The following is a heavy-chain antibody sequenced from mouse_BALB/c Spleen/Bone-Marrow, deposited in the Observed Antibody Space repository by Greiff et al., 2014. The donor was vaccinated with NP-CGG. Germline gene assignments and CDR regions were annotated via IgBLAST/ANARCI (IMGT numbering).Heavy chain of an antibody. CDR2: IDPANGNT. Sequence: EVKVVESGAELVKPGASVKLSCTASGFNIKDTYMHWVEQRPEQGLEWIGRIDPANGNTKYDPKFQGKATITADTSSNTAYLQLSSLTSEDTAVYYCARYYYGSSYFDYWGQGTTLTVSS. D-gene: IGHD1-1*01. V-gene: IGHV14-3*02. CDR3: ARYYYGSSYFDY. J-gene: IGHJ2*01. CDR1: GFNIKDTY.